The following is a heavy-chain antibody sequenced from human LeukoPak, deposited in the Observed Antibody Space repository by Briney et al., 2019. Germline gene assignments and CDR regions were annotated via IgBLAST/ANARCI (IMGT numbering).Heavy chain of an antibody. J-gene: IGHJ4*02. CDR1: GFTFSSYS. D-gene: IGHD6-13*01. CDR2: ISSSSSYI. CDR3: ARVGGSSWTTYYFGY. Sequence: PGGSLRLSCAASGFTFSSYSMNWVRQAPGKGLEWVSSISSSSSYIYYADSVKGRFTISRDNAKNSLYLQMNSLRAEDTAVYYCARVGGSSWTTYYFGYWGQGTLVTVSS. V-gene: IGHV3-21*01.